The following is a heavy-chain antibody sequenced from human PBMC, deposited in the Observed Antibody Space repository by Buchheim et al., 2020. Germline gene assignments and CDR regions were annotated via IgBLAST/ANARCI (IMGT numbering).Heavy chain of an antibody. CDR1: GFTFSNYA. V-gene: IGHV3-23*01. J-gene: IGHJ4*02. CDR2: IRGGGDIT. Sequence: EVQLLESGGGLVQPGGSLRLSCAASGFTFSNYAMTWVRQAPGKGPEWVSSIRGGGDITFYADSVKGRFTISRDNSKNMLYLQMNNVRDEDTAIYSCAKDQSGSGWVVSFFDNWGQGAL. D-gene: IGHD6-19*01. CDR3: AKDQSGSGWVVSFFDN.